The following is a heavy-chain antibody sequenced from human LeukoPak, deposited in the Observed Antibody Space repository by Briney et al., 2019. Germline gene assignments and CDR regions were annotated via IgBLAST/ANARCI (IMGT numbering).Heavy chain of an antibody. J-gene: IGHJ4*02. V-gene: IGHV3-21*01. CDR1: GFTFSTYW. Sequence: GGSLRLSCAASGFTFSTYWMSWVRQAPGKGLEWVSSISSSSSYIYYADSVKGRFTISRDNAKNSLYLQMNSLRAEDTAVYYCARDGSSPTDYWGQGTLVTASS. CDR2: ISSSSSYI. CDR3: ARDGSSPTDY. D-gene: IGHD5-12*01.